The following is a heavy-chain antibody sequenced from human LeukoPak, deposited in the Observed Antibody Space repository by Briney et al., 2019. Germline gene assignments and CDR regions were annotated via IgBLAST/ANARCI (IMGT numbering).Heavy chain of an antibody. J-gene: IGHJ4*02. V-gene: IGHV3-15*05. D-gene: IGHD2/OR15-2a*01. CDR3: VSQYFDF. Sequence: GGSLRLSCAASGFTFSNAWMNWVRQAPGKGLEWVGRIKNRAEGGATDYVAPVKGRFTISRDDSENTVFLQMNTLLTEDTAVYFCVSQYFDFWGQGTLVTVSS. CDR2: IKNRAEGGAT. CDR1: GFTFSNAW.